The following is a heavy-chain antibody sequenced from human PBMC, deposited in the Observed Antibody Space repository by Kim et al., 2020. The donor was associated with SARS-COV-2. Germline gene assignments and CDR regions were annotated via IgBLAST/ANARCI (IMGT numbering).Heavy chain of an antibody. V-gene: IGHV3-7*01. J-gene: IGHJ4*02. Sequence: GGSLRLSCAASGFTFSKYWMNWVRQAPGKGLEWVANIKEDGSQIYYVDSVKGRFTASRDNAKNSLYLQMNSLRVEDTAVYYCARDASWRDDYWGQGTLVTVSS. CDR3: ARDASWRDDY. CDR1: GFTFSKYW. D-gene: IGHD6-13*01. CDR2: IKEDGSQI.